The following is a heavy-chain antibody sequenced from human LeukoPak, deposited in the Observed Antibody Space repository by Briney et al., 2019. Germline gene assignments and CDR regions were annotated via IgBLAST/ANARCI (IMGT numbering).Heavy chain of an antibody. CDR3: ARITMVRGVNHDAFDI. Sequence: GGSLRLSCAASGFTFSSYAMSWVRQAPGKGLEWVSAISGSGGSTYYADSVKGRFTISRDNSKNTLYLQMNSLRAEDTAVYYCARITMVRGVNHDAFDIWGQGTMVTVSS. CDR1: GFTFSSYA. CDR2: ISGSGGST. J-gene: IGHJ3*02. D-gene: IGHD3-10*01. V-gene: IGHV3-23*01.